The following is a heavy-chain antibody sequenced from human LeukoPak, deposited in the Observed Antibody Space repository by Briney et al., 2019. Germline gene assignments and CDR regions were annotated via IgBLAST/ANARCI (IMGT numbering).Heavy chain of an antibody. CDR2: IYYSGST. V-gene: IGHV4-59*01. CDR1: GGSISSYY. D-gene: IGHD3-22*01. CDR3: ARCGDYSSGYSKRHAFDI. Sequence: PSETLSLTCTVSGGSISSYYWSWIRQPPGKGLEWIGYIYYSGSTNYNPSLKSRVTISVDTSKNQFSLKLSSVTAADTAVYYCARCGDYSSGYSKRHAFDIWGQGTMVTVSS. J-gene: IGHJ3*02.